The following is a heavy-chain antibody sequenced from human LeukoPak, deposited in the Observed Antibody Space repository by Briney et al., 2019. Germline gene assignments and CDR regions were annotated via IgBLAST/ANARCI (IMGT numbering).Heavy chain of an antibody. Sequence: ASVKVSCKASGYTFTSYHMHWVRQAPGQGLEWMGIINPSGGSTSYAQKFQGRVTMTRDMSTSTVYMELRSLRSEDTAVYYCSVQPSGGGGDGYIQGYYFDYWGQGTLVTVSS. D-gene: IGHD5-24*01. CDR1: GYTFTSYH. CDR2: INPSGGST. J-gene: IGHJ4*02. V-gene: IGHV1-46*03. CDR3: SVQPSGGGGDGYIQGYYFDY.